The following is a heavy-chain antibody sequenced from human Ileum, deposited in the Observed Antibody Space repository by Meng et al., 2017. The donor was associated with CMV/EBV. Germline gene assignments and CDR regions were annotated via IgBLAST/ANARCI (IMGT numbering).Heavy chain of an antibody. CDR1: GDSLSTGDYY. CDR2: IYYSGST. D-gene: IGHD6-19*01. CDR3: AREGGGWYFDS. V-gene: IGHV4-30-4*01. J-gene: IGHJ4*02. Sequence: GLLAAAGPGLVKPSQTPSLTCTVSGDSLSTGDYYWSWIRQPPGKGPEWIGYIYYSGSTLYNPSLKSPVTISLDKSKNQFSLRLRSVTAADTAVYFCAREGGGWYFDSWGQGTLVTVSS.